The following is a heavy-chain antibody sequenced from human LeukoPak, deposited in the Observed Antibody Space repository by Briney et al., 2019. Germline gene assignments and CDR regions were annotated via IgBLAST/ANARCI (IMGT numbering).Heavy chain of an antibody. CDR2: IYYSGST. V-gene: IGHV4-39*07. D-gene: IGHD6-6*01. Sequence: KSSETLSLTCTVSGGSININTYYWGWIRQPPGKGLEWIGSIYYSGSTYYNPSLKRRVTISVDTSKNQFSLKLSSVTAADTAVYYCARASHGWYFDLWGRGTLVTVSS. CDR1: GGSININTYY. J-gene: IGHJ2*01. CDR3: ARASHGWYFDL.